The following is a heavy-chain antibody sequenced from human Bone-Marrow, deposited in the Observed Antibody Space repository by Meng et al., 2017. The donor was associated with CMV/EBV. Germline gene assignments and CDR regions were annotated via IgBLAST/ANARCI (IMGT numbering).Heavy chain of an antibody. CDR1: GGSISSSSYY. D-gene: IGHD3-3*01. CDR2: IYYSGST. V-gene: IGHV4-39*07. J-gene: IGHJ6*02. CDR3: ARGPSRITIFVYYYGMDV. Sequence: SETLSLTCTVSGGSISSSSYYWGWIRQPPGKGLEWIGSIYYSGSTNYNPSLKSRVTISVDTSKNQFSLKLSSVTAADTAVYYCARGPSRITIFVYYYGMDVWGQGTTVTVSS.